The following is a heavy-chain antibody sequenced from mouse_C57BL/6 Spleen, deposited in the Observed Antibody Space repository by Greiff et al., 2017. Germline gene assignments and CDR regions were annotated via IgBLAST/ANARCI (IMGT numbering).Heavy chain of an antibody. J-gene: IGHJ3*01. CDR1: GYTFTDYY. CDR2: IYPGSGNT. CDR3: ASEEIYYYGSRPSGFAD. Sequence: VQLQQSGPELVKPGASVKISCKASGYTFTDYYINWVKQRPGQGLEWIGWIYPGSGNTKYNEKFKGKATLTVDTSSSTAYMQLSSLTSEDTAVYSWASEEIYYYGSRPSGFADGGHGALVTVSA. D-gene: IGHD1-1*01. V-gene: IGHV1-84*01.